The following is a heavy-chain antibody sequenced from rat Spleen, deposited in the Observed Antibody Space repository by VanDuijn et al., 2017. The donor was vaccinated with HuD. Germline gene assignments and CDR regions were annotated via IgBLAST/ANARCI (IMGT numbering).Heavy chain of an antibody. V-gene: IGHV5-27*01. D-gene: IGHD1-5*01. CDR2: VSTGGGTT. Sequence: EVQLVESDGGLVQPGGSLKLSCAASGFTFSYYYMAWVRQAPTKGLEWVAYVSTGGGTTYYRDSVKGRFTISRDDAKSTLYLQMDSLRSEDTATYYCTTGIQPRHWGQGVMVTVSS. CDR1: GFTFSYYY. CDR3: TTGIQPRH. J-gene: IGHJ2*01.